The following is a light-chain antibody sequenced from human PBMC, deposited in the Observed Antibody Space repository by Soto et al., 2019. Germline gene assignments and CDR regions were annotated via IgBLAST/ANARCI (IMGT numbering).Light chain of an antibody. CDR1: SRDVGGYNY. J-gene: IGLJ3*02. V-gene: IGLV2-14*01. Sequence: QSALTQPASVSGSPGQSITICCTGTSRDVGGYNYVSWDEQHPGKAPKLKIYEVSKRPSGVSNRVCGSKAGNTASLTICGLPAAAEAAYYCSSYTSSSTLDVFGGGTK. CDR3: SSYTSSSTLDV. CDR2: EVS.